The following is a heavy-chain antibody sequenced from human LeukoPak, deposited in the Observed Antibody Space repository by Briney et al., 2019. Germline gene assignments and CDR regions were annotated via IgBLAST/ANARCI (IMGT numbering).Heavy chain of an antibody. CDR1: GYTFTGYY. CDR3: ASPIVGATSYYYYGMDG. V-gene: IGHV1-2*02. CDR2: INPNSGGK. J-gene: IGHJ6*02. Sequence: ASVKVSCKASGYTFTGYYMHWVRQAPGQGLEWMGWINPNSGGKNYAQKFQGRVTMTRDTSISTAYMELSRLRSDDTAVYYCASPIVGATSYYYYGMDGWGQGTTVTVSS. D-gene: IGHD1-26*01.